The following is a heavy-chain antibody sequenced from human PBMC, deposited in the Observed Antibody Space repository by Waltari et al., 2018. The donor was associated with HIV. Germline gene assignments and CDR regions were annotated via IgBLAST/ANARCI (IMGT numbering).Heavy chain of an antibody. CDR1: GGSINYSY. CDR2: IYYSGTT. J-gene: IGHJ4*02. D-gene: IGHD5-12*01. CDR3: ARHGGMATTFDY. Sequence: QVQLQESGPGLVKPSETLSLTCTVSGGSINYSYWNWIRQPPGKGLEWIGYIYYSGTTNYNPSLESRVTISVDTSKNHFSLNLTSVTAADTAMYYCARHGGMATTFDYWGQGSLVTVSS. V-gene: IGHV4-59*08.